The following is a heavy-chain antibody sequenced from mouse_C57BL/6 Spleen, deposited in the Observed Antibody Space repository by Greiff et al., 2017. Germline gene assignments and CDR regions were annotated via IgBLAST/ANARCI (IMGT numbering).Heavy chain of an antibody. V-gene: IGHV1-47*01. CDR1: GYTFTTYP. Sequence: VQLQQSGAELVKPGASVKMSCKASGYTFTTYPIEWMKQNHGKSLEWIGNFHPYNDDTKYNEKFKGKATLTVAKSSSTVYLELSRLTSDDSAVYYGARQDYYGRGYYFDYWGQGTTLTVSS. J-gene: IGHJ2*01. D-gene: IGHD1-1*01. CDR3: ARQDYYGRGYYFDY. CDR2: FHPYNDDT.